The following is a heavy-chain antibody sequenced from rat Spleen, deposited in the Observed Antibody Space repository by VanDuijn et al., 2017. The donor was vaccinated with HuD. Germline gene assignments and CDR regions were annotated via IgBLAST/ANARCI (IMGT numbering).Heavy chain of an antibody. CDR1: GFTFSDYY. D-gene: IGHD1-4*01. V-gene: IGHV5-29*01. Sequence: EVQLVESDGGLVQPGRSLKLSCAASGFTFSDYYMAWVRPAPTEGLEWVATISHDGSSTYYRDSVKGRFTISRDNAKSTLYIQMDSLRPEETATYYCARPNYPGFNYFDYWGQGVMVTVSS. J-gene: IGHJ2*01. CDR3: ARPNYPGFNYFDY. CDR2: ISHDGSST.